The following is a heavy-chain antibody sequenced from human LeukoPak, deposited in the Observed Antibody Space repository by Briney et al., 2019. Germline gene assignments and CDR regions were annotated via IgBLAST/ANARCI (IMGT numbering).Heavy chain of an antibody. D-gene: IGHD3-10*01. Sequence: SETLSLTCTVSGGSISSYYWSWIRQPPGKGLEWIGYIYYSGSTNYNPSLKSRVTISVDTSKNQFSLKLSSVTAADTAVYYCARVRITMVRGVITDYYYYGMDVWGQGTTATVSS. J-gene: IGHJ6*02. CDR1: GGSISSYY. CDR3: ARVRITMVRGVITDYYYYGMDV. CDR2: IYYSGST. V-gene: IGHV4-59*01.